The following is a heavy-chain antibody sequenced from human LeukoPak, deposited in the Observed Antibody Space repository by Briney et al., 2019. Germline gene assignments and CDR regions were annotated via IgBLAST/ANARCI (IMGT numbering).Heavy chain of an antibody. J-gene: IGHJ3*02. CDR3: ATSAMVYDAFDI. V-gene: IGHV1-69*06. CDR1: GGTFISYA. CDR2: IIPIFGTA. D-gene: IGHD5-18*01. Sequence: SVKVSCKASGGTFISYAISWVRQAPGQGLEWMGGIIPIFGTANYAQKFQGRVTITSDKSTSTAYIELSSLRSEDTAVYYCATSAMVYDAFDIWGQGTMVTVSS.